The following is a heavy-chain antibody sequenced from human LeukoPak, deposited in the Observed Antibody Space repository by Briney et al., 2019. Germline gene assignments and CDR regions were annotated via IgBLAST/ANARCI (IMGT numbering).Heavy chain of an antibody. J-gene: IGHJ3*02. V-gene: IGHV3-74*03. CDR2: INSDGRMT. Sequence: GGSLRVSCAASGFTFSSYWMDWVRQAPGKGLVWVSGINSDGRMTMYAESVKGRFTISRDNAKNMLYLQMNSLRAEDTSVYYCARVGSTDGPHAFDIWGQGTMVTVSS. CDR1: GFTFSSYW. D-gene: IGHD2-21*02. CDR3: ARVGSTDGPHAFDI.